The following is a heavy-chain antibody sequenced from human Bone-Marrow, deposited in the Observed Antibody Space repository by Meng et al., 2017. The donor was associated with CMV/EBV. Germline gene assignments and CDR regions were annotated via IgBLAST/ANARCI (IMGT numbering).Heavy chain of an antibody. CDR2: ISSSSSTI. D-gene: IGHD1-26*01. J-gene: IGHJ6*02. CDR3: ARSSSVGASYYYYGMDV. CDR1: GFTFSSYS. Sequence: GESLKISCAASGFTFSSYSMNWVRQAPGKGLEWVSYISSSSSTIYYADSVKGRFTISRDNAKNSLYLQMNSLRAEDTAVYYCARSSSVGASYYYYGMDVWGQGTTVNVSS. V-gene: IGHV3-48*04.